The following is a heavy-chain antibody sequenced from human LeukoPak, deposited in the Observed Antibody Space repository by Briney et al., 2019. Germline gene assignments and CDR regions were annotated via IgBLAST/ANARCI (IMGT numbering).Heavy chain of an antibody. V-gene: IGHV3-48*01. D-gene: IGHD3-10*01. Sequence: GGSLRLSCAASGFTFSSYSMNWVRQAPGKGLEWLSYISSSSSPIYYADSVKGRFTISRDNSKNTLYLQMNSLRAEDTAVYYCAKDLLTMVRGALWGQGTLVTVSS. CDR1: GFTFSSYS. CDR3: AKDLLTMVRGAL. J-gene: IGHJ4*02. CDR2: ISSSSSPI.